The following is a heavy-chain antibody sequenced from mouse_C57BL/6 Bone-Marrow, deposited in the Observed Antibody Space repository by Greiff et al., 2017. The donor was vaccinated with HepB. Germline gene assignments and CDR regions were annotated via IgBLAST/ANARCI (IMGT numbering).Heavy chain of an antibody. V-gene: IGHV1-69*01. Sequence: QVQLQQPGAELVMPGASVKLSCKASGYTFTSYWMHWVKQRPGQGLEWIGEIDPSDSYTNYNQKFKGKSTLTVDKSSSTAYMQLSSLTSEDSAVYDCARSWLLNWYFDVWGTGTTVTVSS. D-gene: IGHD2-3*01. J-gene: IGHJ1*03. CDR1: GYTFTSYW. CDR3: ARSWLLNWYFDV. CDR2: IDPSDSYT.